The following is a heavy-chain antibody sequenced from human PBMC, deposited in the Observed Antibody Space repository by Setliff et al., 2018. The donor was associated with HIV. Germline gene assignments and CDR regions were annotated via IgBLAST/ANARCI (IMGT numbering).Heavy chain of an antibody. D-gene: IGHD2-15*01. CDR2: ISHGGATK. J-gene: IGHJ6*03. CDR3: ARDATRGGDMDV. V-gene: IGHV3-48*04. CDR1: GFPLYTYD. Sequence: GGSLRLSCEASGFPLYTYDMNWVRQAPGKALEWISFISHGGATKYYADSVKGRFTISRDNAKNSLYLQMNSLRAEDTAVYYCARDATRGGDMDVWAKGTTVTVSS.